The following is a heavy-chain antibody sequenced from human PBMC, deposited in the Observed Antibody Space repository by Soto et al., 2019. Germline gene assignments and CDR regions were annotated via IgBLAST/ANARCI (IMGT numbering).Heavy chain of an antibody. Sequence: GKGLEWVSSISSSSSYIYYADSVKGRFTISRDNAKNSLYLQMNSLRAEDTAVYYCARDVSGYDSSGYLDYWGQGTLVTVSS. D-gene: IGHD3-22*01. V-gene: IGHV3-21*01. CDR3: ARDVSGYDSSGYLDY. J-gene: IGHJ4*02. CDR2: ISSSSSYI.